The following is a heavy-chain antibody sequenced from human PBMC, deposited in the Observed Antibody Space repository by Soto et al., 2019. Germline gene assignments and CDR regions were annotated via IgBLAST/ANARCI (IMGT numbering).Heavy chain of an antibody. V-gene: IGHV3-33*01. Sequence: GGSLRLSCAASGFTFSSYGMHWVRQAPGKGLEWVAVIWYDGSNKYYADSVKGRFTISRDNSKNTLYLQMNSLRAEDTAVYYCARGQSEYSGYSGFDYWGQGTLVTVSS. CDR1: GFTFSSYG. J-gene: IGHJ4*02. D-gene: IGHD5-12*01. CDR3: ARGQSEYSGYSGFDY. CDR2: IWYDGSNK.